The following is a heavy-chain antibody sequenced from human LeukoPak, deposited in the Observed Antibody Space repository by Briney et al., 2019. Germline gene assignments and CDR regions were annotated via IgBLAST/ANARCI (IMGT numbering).Heavy chain of an antibody. CDR1: GGSISGYY. Sequence: SETLSLTCTVSGGSISGYYWSWIRQPPGKGPEWIGYIHYSGSTDYNPSLKSRVTMSVDTSRNQFSLKLTSVTAADTAVYYCARGDYSTAWKTDYWGQGTLVTVSS. CDR2: IHYSGST. CDR3: ARGDYSTAWKTDY. V-gene: IGHV4-59*01. D-gene: IGHD6-19*01. J-gene: IGHJ4*02.